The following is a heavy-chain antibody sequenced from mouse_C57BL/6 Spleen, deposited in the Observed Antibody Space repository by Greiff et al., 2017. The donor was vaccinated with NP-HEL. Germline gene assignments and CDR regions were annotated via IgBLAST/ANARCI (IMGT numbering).Heavy chain of an antibody. CDR1: GFSLTSYG. CDR2: IWSDGST. D-gene: IGHD1-1*02. CDR3: ARHGGDAPYYAMDY. Sequence: QVQLKESGPGLVAPSQSLSITCTVSGFSLTSYGVHWVRQPPGKGLEWLVVIWSDGSTTYNSALKSRLSISKDNSKSQVFLKMNSLQTDDTAMYYCARHGGDAPYYAMDYWCQGTAVTVSS. J-gene: IGHJ4*01. V-gene: IGHV2-6-1*01.